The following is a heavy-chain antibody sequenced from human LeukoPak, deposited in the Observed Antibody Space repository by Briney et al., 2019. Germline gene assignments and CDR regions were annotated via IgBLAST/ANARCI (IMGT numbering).Heavy chain of an antibody. Sequence: SSQTLSLTCTVSGGSISSGSYYWSWIRQPAGKGLEWIGRIYTSGSTNYNPSLKSRVTISVDTSKNQFSLKLSSVTAADTAVYYCARAPDYDFWSGASFDYWGQGTLVTVSS. CDR1: GGSISSGSYY. J-gene: IGHJ4*02. D-gene: IGHD3-3*01. V-gene: IGHV4-61*02. CDR2: IYTSGST. CDR3: ARAPDYDFWSGASFDY.